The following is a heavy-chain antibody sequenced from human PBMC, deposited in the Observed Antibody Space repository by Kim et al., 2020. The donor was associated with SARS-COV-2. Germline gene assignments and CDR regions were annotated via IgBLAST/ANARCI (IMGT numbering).Heavy chain of an antibody. Sequence: GGSLRLSCAASGFTFGDYAMHWVRQAPGKGLEWVSGISWNSGSIGYADSVKGRFTISRDNAKNSLYLQMNSLRAEDTALYYCAKGAYGYCSSTSCYTGWVYWGQGTLVTVSS. CDR3: AKGAYGYCSSTSCYTGWVY. CDR1: GFTFGDYA. CDR2: ISWNSGSI. V-gene: IGHV3-9*01. D-gene: IGHD2-2*02. J-gene: IGHJ4*02.